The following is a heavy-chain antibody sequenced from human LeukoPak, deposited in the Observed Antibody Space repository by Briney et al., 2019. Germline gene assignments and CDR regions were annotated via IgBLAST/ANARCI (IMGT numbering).Heavy chain of an antibody. CDR2: ISSSSYI. Sequence: GGSLRLSCAASGFTFSSYSMNWVRQAPGKGLEWVSSISSSSYIYYADSVKGRFTISRDNAKNSLYLQMNSLRAEDTAVYYCARGLNAGGAYGMDVWGQGTTVTVSS. V-gene: IGHV3-21*01. J-gene: IGHJ6*02. CDR1: GFTFSSYS. D-gene: IGHD3-16*01. CDR3: ARGLNAGGAYGMDV.